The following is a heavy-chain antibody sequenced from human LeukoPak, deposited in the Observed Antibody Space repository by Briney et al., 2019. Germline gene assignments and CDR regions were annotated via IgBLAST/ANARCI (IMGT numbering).Heavy chain of an antibody. CDR3: ARARAYYYDSSGYYLDY. Sequence: PSETLSLTCTVSGGSISSYYWSWIRQPPGKGLEWIGYIYYSGSTNYNPSLKSRVTIPVDTSKNQFSLKLSSVTAADTAVYYCARARAYYYDSSGYYLDYWGQGTLVTVSS. D-gene: IGHD3-22*01. J-gene: IGHJ4*02. CDR1: GGSISSYY. V-gene: IGHV4-59*01. CDR2: IYYSGST.